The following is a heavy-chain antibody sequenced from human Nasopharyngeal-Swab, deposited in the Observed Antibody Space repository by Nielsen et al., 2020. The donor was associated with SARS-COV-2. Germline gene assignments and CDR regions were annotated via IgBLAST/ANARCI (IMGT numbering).Heavy chain of an antibody. J-gene: IGHJ4*02. Sequence: GESLKISCAASGFTFSSYGMHWVRQAPGKGLEWVAVISYDGSNKYYADSVKGRFTISRDNSKNTLYLQMNSLRVDGTAVYYCAKDVHGDYGGIDYWGQGILVTVSS. V-gene: IGHV3-30*18. CDR2: ISYDGSNK. CDR3: AKDVHGDYGGIDY. CDR1: GFTFSSYG. D-gene: IGHD4-17*01.